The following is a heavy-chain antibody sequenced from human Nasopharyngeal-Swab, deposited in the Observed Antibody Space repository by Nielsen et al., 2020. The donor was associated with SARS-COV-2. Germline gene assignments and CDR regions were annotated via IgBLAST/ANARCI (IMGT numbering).Heavy chain of an antibody. D-gene: IGHD4-23*01. Sequence: ASVKVSCKASGYTFTGYYMHWVRQAPGQGLEWMGRINPNSGGTNYAQKFQGRVTMTRDTSISTAYMELSRLRSDDTAVYYCARDDTVVTSYYYYYYMDVWGKGTTVTVPS. CDR3: ARDDTVVTSYYYYYYMDV. CDR2: INPNSGGT. J-gene: IGHJ6*03. CDR1: GYTFTGYY. V-gene: IGHV1-2*06.